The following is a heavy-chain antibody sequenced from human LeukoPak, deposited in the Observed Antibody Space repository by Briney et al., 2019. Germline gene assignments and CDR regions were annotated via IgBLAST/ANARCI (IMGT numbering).Heavy chain of an antibody. J-gene: IGHJ5*02. CDR3: ARRPYSGSPNWFDP. CDR2: INLGDSDT. CDR1: GHRFTNHW. D-gene: IGHD1-26*01. V-gene: IGHV5-51*01. Sequence: GESLQISCEVSGHRFTNHWIGWVRQMPGKGLEWMGIINLGDSDTKYSPSFQGQVTISLDKSISTAYLQWRSLKASDTAMYYCARRPYSGSPNWFDPWGQGTLVTVSS.